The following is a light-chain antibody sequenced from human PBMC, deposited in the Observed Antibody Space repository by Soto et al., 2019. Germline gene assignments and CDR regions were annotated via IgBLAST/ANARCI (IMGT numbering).Light chain of an antibody. CDR2: KTS. CDR1: QSLNSW. V-gene: IGKV1-5*03. Sequence: DIQMTQSPSTLSASVGDRVSITCRASQSLNSWLAWYQQKPGKAPKLLIYKTSTLESGVPSRFSGSGSGTEFTLTISNLQPDDFATYYCHQYNTYSFGQGTKVDIK. J-gene: IGKJ2*01. CDR3: HQYNTYS.